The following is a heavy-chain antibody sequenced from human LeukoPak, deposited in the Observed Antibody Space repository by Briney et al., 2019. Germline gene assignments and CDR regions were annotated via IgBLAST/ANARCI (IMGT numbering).Heavy chain of an antibody. Sequence: GGSLRLSCAASGFTFNSYSMNWVRQAPGKGLEWVSSISSSSSYIYYADSVKGRFTISRDNAKNSLYLQMDSLRAEDTAVYHCAGDAYYYDRSGCYRYFDYWGQGTLVTVSS. CDR2: ISSSSSYI. V-gene: IGHV3-21*01. CDR1: GFTFNSYS. CDR3: AGDAYYYDRSGCYRYFDY. D-gene: IGHD3-22*01. J-gene: IGHJ4*02.